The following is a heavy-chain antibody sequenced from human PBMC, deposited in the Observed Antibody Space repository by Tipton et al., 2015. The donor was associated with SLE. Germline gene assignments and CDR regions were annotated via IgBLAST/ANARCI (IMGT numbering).Heavy chain of an antibody. CDR1: GFSFDEYA. Sequence: SLRLSCEASGFSFDEYAMHWVRQAPGKGLEWVSSINWNSGTIGYADSVKGRFTISRDNTKNSLFLQMNSLRPEDTALYYCANSYGSGSYHDPFDLWGQGTTVTVSS. V-gene: IGHV3-9*01. CDR2: INWNSGTI. J-gene: IGHJ3*01. D-gene: IGHD3-10*01. CDR3: ANSYGSGSYHDPFDL.